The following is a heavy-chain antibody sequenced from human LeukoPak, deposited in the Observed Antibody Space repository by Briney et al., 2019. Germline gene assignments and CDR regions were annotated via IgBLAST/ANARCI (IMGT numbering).Heavy chain of an antibody. D-gene: IGHD3-22*01. CDR3: ARLYYYDSSDYRYKYYFDY. CDR2: IYHSGST. Sequence: SETLSLTCAVSGYSISSGYYWGWIRQPPGKGLEWIGSIYHSGSTYYNPSLKSRVTISVDTSKNQFSLKLSSVTAADTAVYYCARLYYYDSSDYRYKYYFDYWGQGTLVTVSS. CDR1: GYSISSGYY. V-gene: IGHV4-38-2*01. J-gene: IGHJ4*02.